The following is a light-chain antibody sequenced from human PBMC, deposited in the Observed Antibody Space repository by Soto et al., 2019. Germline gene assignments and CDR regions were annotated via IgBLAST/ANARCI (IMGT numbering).Light chain of an antibody. V-gene: IGKV3D-15*01. CDR1: QSVSSN. CDR2: GES. Sequence: ETVMTQSPGTLSVSPGASATLSCGTSQSVSSNLAWYQQKPGQAPRLLIDGESTRATGIPARFSGSGSGTEFTLTISYLRPEDSAVYCCQQYHDWVTFGGGTRVEI. CDR3: QQYHDWVT. J-gene: IGKJ4*01.